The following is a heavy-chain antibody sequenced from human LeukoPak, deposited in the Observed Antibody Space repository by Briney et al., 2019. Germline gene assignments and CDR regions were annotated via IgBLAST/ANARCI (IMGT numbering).Heavy chain of an antibody. D-gene: IGHD3-22*01. CDR3: ARVGGYPLSAFDI. CDR2: INHSGST. V-gene: IGHV4-34*01. CDR1: GGSFSGYY. J-gene: IGHJ3*02. Sequence: SETLSLTCAGYGGSFSGYYWSWIRQPPGKGLEWIGEINHSGSTNYNPSLKSRVTISVDTSKNQFSLNLNSVTAADTAVYYCARVGGYPLSAFDIWGQGTMVTVSS.